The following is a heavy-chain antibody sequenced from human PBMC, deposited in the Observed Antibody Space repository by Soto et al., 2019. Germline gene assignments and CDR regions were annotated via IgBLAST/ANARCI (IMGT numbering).Heavy chain of an antibody. J-gene: IGHJ6*02. Sequence: QVQLVQSGAEVKKPGSSVKVSCKASGGTFSSYAISWVRQAPGQGLEWMGGIIPIFGTANYAQEFQGRVTITADESTSTAYMELSSLRSEDTAVYYCARTDGYNLWGYYYGMDVWGQGTTVTVSS. CDR3: ARTDGYNLWGYYYGMDV. CDR1: GGTFSSYA. V-gene: IGHV1-69*01. CDR2: IIPIFGTA. D-gene: IGHD3-16*01.